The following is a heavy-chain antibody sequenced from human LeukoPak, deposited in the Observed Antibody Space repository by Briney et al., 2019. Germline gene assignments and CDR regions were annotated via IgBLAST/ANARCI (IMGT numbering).Heavy chain of an antibody. CDR2: IYYSGST. D-gene: IGHD6-13*01. V-gene: IGHV4-39*07. CDR3: ARGRGDSSSWYGYYYYMDV. J-gene: IGHJ6*03. CDR1: GGSISSSSYY. Sequence: SETLSLTCTVSGGSISSSSYYWGWIRQPPGKGLEWIGSIYYSGSTYYNPSLKSRVTMSVDTSKNQFSLKLSSVTAADTAVYYCARGRGDSSSWYGYYYYMDVWGKGTTVTVSS.